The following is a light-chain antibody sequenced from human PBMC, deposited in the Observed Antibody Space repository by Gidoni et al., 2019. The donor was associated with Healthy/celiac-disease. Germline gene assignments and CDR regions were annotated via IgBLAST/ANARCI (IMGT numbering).Light chain of an antibody. V-gene: IGLV3-19*01. CDR2: GKN. J-gene: IGLJ1*01. Sequence: SSELTQDPAVSVALGQTVRITCQGDRLRSYYASWYQQTPGQAPVLVIYGKNNRPSGIPDRFSGSSSGNTASLTITGAQAEDEADYYCNSRDSSGNHYVFGTGTKVTVL. CDR3: NSRDSSGNHYV. CDR1: RLRSYY.